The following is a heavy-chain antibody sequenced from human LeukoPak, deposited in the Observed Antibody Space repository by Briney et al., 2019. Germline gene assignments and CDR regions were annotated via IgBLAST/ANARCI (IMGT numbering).Heavy chain of an antibody. CDR3: ATHGGNYFDY. Sequence: SETLSLTCTVSDGSIRSHYWTWIRQPPGKGLELIGYISYGGSTNYNPSLKSRITISVDTSKNQFSLKLSSVTAADTAQYYCATHGGNYFDYWGQGTLVTVSS. D-gene: IGHD4-23*01. CDR1: DGSIRSHY. V-gene: IGHV4-59*11. J-gene: IGHJ4*02. CDR2: ISYGGST.